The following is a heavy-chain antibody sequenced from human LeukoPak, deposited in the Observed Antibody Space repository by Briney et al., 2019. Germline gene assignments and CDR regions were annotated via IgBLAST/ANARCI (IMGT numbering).Heavy chain of an antibody. CDR2: ISSSGTVK. J-gene: IGHJ4*02. D-gene: IGHD2-2*01. CDR3: ARDDRTRHRAFDY. Sequence: PGGSLRLSCAASGFTFSIYWMSWVRQAPGKGLEWISYISSSGTVKSYADSVKGRFSVFRDNARNSLYLQLTSLRAEDTALYYCARDDRTRHRAFDYWGQGNLVTVSS. CDR1: GFTFSIYW. V-gene: IGHV3-48*04.